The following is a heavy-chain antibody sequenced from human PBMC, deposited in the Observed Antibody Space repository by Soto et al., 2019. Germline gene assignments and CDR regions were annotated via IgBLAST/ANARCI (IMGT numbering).Heavy chain of an antibody. CDR2: IYYSGST. D-gene: IGHD3-22*01. J-gene: IGHJ5*02. Sequence: QVQLQESGPGLVKPSQTLSLTCTVSGGSISSGGYYWSWIRQHPGKGLEWIGYIYYSGSTYYNPSLKSRVTITVDTSKNQFSLKLSSVTAADTAVYYCARGPAYDNHNWFDPWGQGTLVTVSS. CDR3: ARGPAYDNHNWFDP. V-gene: IGHV4-31*03. CDR1: GGSISSGGYY.